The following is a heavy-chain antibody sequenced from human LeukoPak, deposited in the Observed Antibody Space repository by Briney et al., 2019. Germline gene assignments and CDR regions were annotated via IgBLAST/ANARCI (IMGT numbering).Heavy chain of an antibody. CDR1: GGSFSGYY. J-gene: IGHJ5*02. Sequence: SVTLSLTCAVYGGSFSGYYWSWIRQPPGKGLEWIGEINHSGSTNYNPSLKSRVTISVDTSKNQFSLKLSSVTAADTAVYYCARYSSSWYRYNWFDPWGQGTLVTVSS. D-gene: IGHD6-13*01. CDR3: ARYSSSWYRYNWFDP. CDR2: INHSGST. V-gene: IGHV4-34*01.